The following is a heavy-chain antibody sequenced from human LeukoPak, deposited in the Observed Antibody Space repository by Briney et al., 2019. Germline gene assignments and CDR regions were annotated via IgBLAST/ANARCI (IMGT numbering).Heavy chain of an antibody. D-gene: IGHD6-13*01. J-gene: IGHJ3*02. Sequence: PSETLSLTYTVSGGSISSGGYYWSWIRQHPGKGLEWIGYIYYSGSTYYNPSLKSRVTISVDTSKNQFSLKLSSVTAADTAVYYCARDYLRGYSGSPDAFDIWGQGTMVTVSS. V-gene: IGHV4-31*03. CDR2: IYYSGST. CDR1: GGSISSGGYY. CDR3: ARDYLRGYSGSPDAFDI.